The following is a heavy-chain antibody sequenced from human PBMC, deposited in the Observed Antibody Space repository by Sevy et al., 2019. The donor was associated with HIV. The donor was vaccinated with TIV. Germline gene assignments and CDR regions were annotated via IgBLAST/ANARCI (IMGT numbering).Heavy chain of an antibody. Sequence: GGSLRLSCAASGFTFSNYALSWVRQAPGKGLEWVSAVSGSGGKTYYADSGKGRFTISRDTSNNTLFLHMNSLRAEDTAVYYCATHRRRDGYSYGAFDIWGQGTMVTVSS. D-gene: IGHD4-4*01. J-gene: IGHJ3*02. CDR1: GFTFSNYA. CDR2: VSGSGGKT. V-gene: IGHV3-23*01. CDR3: ATHRRRDGYSYGAFDI.